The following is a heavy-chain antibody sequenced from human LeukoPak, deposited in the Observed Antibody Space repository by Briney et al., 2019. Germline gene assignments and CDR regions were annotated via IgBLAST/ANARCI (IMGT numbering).Heavy chain of an antibody. V-gene: IGHV3-21*01. CDR2: ISSSSSYI. CDR3: AREKAYSSSWRGEAFDY. Sequence: PGGSLRLSCAASGFTVSSYSMIWVRQAPGKGLEWVSSISSSSSYIYYADSVKGRFTISRDNAKNSLYLQMNSLRAEDTAVYYCAREKAYSSSWRGEAFDYWGQGTLVTVSS. J-gene: IGHJ4*02. CDR1: GFTVSSYS. D-gene: IGHD6-13*01.